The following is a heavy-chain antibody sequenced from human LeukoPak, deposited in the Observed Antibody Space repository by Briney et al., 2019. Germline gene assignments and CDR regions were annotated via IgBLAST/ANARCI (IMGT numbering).Heavy chain of an antibody. D-gene: IGHD5-12*01. CDR1: GFTFSSYW. J-gene: IGHJ4*02. Sequence: PGGSLRLSCAASGFTFSSYWMHWVRQAPGKGLMWVSRINSDGNSITYAASVKGRFTISRDNAKNTLYLQMNSLRVEDTAVYYCVREGRVSGYDFDCWGQGTLVTVSS. CDR2: INSDGNSI. CDR3: VREGRVSGYDFDC. V-gene: IGHV3-74*03.